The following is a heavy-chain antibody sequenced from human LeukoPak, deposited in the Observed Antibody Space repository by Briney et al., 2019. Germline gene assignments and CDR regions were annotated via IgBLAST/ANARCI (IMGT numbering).Heavy chain of an antibody. V-gene: IGHV4-39*01. J-gene: IGHJ4*02. D-gene: IGHD2-8*01. CDR2: IYYSGST. Sequence: SETLSLTCTVSGGSISSSSYYWGWIRQPPGKGLEWIGSIYYSGSTYYNPSLKSRVTRSVDTSKNQFSLKLSSVTAADTAVYYCARNVVLMVYALNYFDYWGQGTLVTVSS. CDR3: ARNVVLMVYALNYFDY. CDR1: GGSISSSSYY.